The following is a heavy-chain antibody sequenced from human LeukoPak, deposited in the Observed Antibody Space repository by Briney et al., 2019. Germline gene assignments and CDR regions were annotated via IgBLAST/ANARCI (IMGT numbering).Heavy chain of an antibody. CDR3: TTDPLFPYNPDY. J-gene: IGHJ4*02. Sequence: GGSLRLSCATSGFTFRNYWMSWVRQAPGKGLEWVAKIKEDGSEKKYVDSVKGRFTISRDNAENAVHLEMNSLKTEDTAVYYCTTDPLFPYNPDYWGQGTLVTVSS. V-gene: IGHV3-7*03. CDR2: IKEDGSEK. D-gene: IGHD1-1*01. CDR1: GFTFRNYW.